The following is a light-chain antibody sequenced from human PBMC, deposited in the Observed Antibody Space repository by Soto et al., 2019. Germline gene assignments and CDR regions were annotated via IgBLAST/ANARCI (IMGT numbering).Light chain of an antibody. CDR1: SSNIGSNT. J-gene: IGLJ1*01. CDR2: NNN. CDR3: ASWDDSLKGRGV. Sequence: QSVMTQPPSASGTPGHRFTISCSGSSSNIGSNTVNWYQQLPGTAPKLLIYNNNQRPSGVPARFSGSNSGTSASLAISGLQSEDEADYYCASWDDSLKGRGVFGTGTKVTVL. V-gene: IGLV1-44*01.